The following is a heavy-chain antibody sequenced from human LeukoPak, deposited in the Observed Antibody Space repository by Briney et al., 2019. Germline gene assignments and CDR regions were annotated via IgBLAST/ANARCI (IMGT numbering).Heavy chain of an antibody. D-gene: IGHD4-11*01. CDR1: GLTLSSSSYW. CDR3: ARGPGDYDASDI. CDR2: IKGNGNEP. Sequence: PGGSPRLSCATSGLTLSSSSYWMSWIRQAPGRGPEWVAHIKGNGNEPYYADSVKGRFTISKDNSKQSLRLEMNSLRAEDTAVYYCARGPGDYDASDIWGQGTMVTVSS. V-gene: IGHV3-7*01. J-gene: IGHJ3*02.